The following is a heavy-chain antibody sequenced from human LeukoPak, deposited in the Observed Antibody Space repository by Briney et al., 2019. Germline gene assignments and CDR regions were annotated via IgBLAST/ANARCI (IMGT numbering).Heavy chain of an antibody. CDR3: TRFALGVVAATH. Sequence: SETLSLTCTVSGYSISSGYYWGWIRQPPGKGLEWIGSIYHSGSTYYNPSLKSRVTISVDTSKNNFSLKLSSVTAADTAVYYWTRFALGVVAATHWGQGTLVTVSS. CDR1: GYSISSGYY. D-gene: IGHD2-15*01. CDR2: IYHSGST. J-gene: IGHJ4*02. V-gene: IGHV4-38-2*02.